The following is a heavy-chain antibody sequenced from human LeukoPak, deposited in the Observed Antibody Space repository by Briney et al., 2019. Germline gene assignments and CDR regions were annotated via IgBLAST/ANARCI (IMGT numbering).Heavy chain of an antibody. J-gene: IGHJ4*02. CDR3: ARLSSSDY. CDR2: IYKSGST. CDR1: GPSISSSTYY. V-gene: IGHV4-39*07. Sequence: SETLSLTCTVSGPSISSSTYYWDWLRQPPGKGLEWIGSIYKSGSTFYNPSLKSRVTISVDTSNNQFSLILSSVTAADTAVYYCARLSSSDYWGQGTLVTVSS. D-gene: IGHD6-6*01.